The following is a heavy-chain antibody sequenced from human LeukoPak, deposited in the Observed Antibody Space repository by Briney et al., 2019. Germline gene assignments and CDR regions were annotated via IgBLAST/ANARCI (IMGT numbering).Heavy chain of an antibody. D-gene: IGHD2-8*01. CDR1: RFTFSDYA. V-gene: IGHV3-30-3*01. J-gene: IGHJ1*01. CDR3: ARDYWWNYHH. CDR2: ISKDGSDK. Sequence: GGSLRLSCAPSRFTFSDYAMHWVRQAPGKGLEWVGVISKDGSDKYYPGSVRGRFTISRDNSKTTIYLQMPSLRAEDTAIYCCARDYWWNYHHWGEGPLLTVPS.